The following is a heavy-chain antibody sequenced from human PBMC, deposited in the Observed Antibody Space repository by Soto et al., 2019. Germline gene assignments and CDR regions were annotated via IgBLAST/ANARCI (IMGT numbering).Heavy chain of an antibody. Sequence: ASVKVSCKASGYTFTSYYMHWVRQAPGQGLEWMGIINPSGGSTSYAQKFQGRVTMTRDTSTSTVYMELSSLRSEDTAVYYCASKTYYYDSSGYFAFDIWGQGTMVTVSS. CDR3: ASKTYYYDSSGYFAFDI. V-gene: IGHV1-46*01. J-gene: IGHJ3*02. D-gene: IGHD3-22*01. CDR1: GYTFTSYY. CDR2: INPSGGST.